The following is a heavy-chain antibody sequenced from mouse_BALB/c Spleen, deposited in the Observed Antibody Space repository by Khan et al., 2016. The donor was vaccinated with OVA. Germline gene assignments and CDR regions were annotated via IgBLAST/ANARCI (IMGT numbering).Heavy chain of an antibody. Sequence: QVRLQQSGAELVRPGASVKLSCKTSGYIFTSYWIHWVKQRSGQGLEWIARIYPGTDNTYYNENLKDKATLTADRSSSTAYMQLSSLKSEDSAVYFCAREEALYYFDYWGQGTTLTVSS. D-gene: IGHD1-1*01. J-gene: IGHJ2*01. CDR2: IYPGTDNT. CDR1: GYIFTSYW. V-gene: IGHV1S132*01. CDR3: AREEALYYFDY.